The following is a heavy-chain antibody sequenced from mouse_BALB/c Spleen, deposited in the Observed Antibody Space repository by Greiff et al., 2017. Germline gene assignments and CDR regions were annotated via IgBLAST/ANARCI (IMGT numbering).Heavy chain of an antibody. V-gene: IGHV3-2*02. D-gene: IGHD1-1*01. Sequence: EVQLVESGPGLVKPSQSLSLTCTVTGYSITSDYAWNWIRQFPGNKLEWMGYISYSGSTSYNPSLKSRISITRDTSKNQFFLQLNSVTTEDTATYYCARDDYYGSRRYFDVWGAGTTVTVSS. CDR1: GYSITSDYA. J-gene: IGHJ1*01. CDR3: ARDDYYGSRRYFDV. CDR2: ISYSGST.